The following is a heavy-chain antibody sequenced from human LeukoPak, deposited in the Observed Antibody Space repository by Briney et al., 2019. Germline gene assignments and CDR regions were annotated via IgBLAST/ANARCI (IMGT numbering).Heavy chain of an antibody. CDR3: ARQRRRYSSSWYWFDP. CDR1: GDSVSSNSAA. Sequence: SQTLSLTCAISGDSVSSNSAAWNWLRQSPSRGLEWLGRTYYRSKWYNDYAVSVKSRITINPDTSKNQFSLQLNSVTPEDTAVYYCARQRRRYSSSWYWFDPWGQGTLVTVSS. V-gene: IGHV6-1*01. J-gene: IGHJ5*02. D-gene: IGHD6-13*01. CDR2: TYYRSKWYN.